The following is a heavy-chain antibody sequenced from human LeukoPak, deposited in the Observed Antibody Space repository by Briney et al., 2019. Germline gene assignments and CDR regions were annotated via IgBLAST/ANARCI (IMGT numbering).Heavy chain of an antibody. CDR3: ARGLGYSYGYGIDY. CDR2: IWYDGSNK. Sequence: GGSLRLSCAASGFIFSSYAMHWVRQAPGKGPEWVAIIWYDGSNKYYAESVEGRFTISRDNSKNTLYLQMNSLRAEDTAVYSCARGLGYSYGYGIDYWGQGTLVIASS. CDR1: GFIFSSYA. V-gene: IGHV3-33*01. D-gene: IGHD5-18*01. J-gene: IGHJ4*02.